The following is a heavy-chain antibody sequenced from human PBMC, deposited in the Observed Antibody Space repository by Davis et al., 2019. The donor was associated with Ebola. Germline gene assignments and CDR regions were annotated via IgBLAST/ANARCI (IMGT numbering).Heavy chain of an antibody. Sequence: ASVKVSCKASGYTFTAYYMHWVRQAPGQGLEWMGWISAYNGNTNYAQKLQGRVTMTTDTSTSTAYMELRSLRSDDTAVYYCARGRYTTSSLDYWGQGTLVTVSS. CDR2: ISAYNGNT. J-gene: IGHJ4*02. V-gene: IGHV1-18*04. D-gene: IGHD6-6*01. CDR3: ARGRYTTSSLDY. CDR1: GYTFTAYY.